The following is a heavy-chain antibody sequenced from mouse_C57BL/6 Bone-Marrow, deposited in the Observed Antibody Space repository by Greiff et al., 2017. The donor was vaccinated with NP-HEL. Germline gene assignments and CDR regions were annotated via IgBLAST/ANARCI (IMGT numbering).Heavy chain of an antibody. V-gene: IGHV1-54*01. CDR3: ARPYYSNYVGAMDY. J-gene: IGHJ4*01. D-gene: IGHD2-5*01. CDR1: GYAFTNYL. Sequence: VQLQQSGAELVRPGTSVKVSCKASGYAFTNYLIEWVKQRPGQGLEWIGVINPGSGGTNYNEKFKGKATLTADKSSSTAYMQLSSLTSEDSAVYFCARPYYSNYVGAMDYWGQGTSVTVSS. CDR2: INPGSGGT.